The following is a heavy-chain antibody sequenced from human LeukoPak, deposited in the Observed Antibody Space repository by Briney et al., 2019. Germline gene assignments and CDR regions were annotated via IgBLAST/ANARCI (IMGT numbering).Heavy chain of an antibody. D-gene: IGHD6-25*01. Sequence: PSETLSLTCTVSGYSISSGYYWGWIRQPPGKALEWIGTIYYTGGTYYSPSLKSRVTLSVDTSKNQFSLKLNSVTAADTAVYYCARVGHNSGWGSNWFDPWGQGTLVTVSS. CDR2: IYYTGGT. CDR3: ARVGHNSGWGSNWFDP. J-gene: IGHJ5*02. CDR1: GYSISSGYY. V-gene: IGHV4-38-2*02.